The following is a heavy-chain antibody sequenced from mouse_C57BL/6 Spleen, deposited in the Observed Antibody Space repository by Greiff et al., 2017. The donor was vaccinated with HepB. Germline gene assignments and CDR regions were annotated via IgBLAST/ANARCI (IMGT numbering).Heavy chain of an antibody. CDR2: IYPRSGNT. CDR3: ARPPRITTVVATDYFDY. J-gene: IGHJ2*01. CDR1: GYTFTSYG. Sequence: VQLQQSGAELARPGASVKLSCKASGYTFTSYGISWVKQRTGQGLEWIGEIYPRSGNTYYNEKFKGKATLTADKSSSTAYMELRSLTSEDSAVYFCARPPRITTVVATDYFDYWGQGTTLTVSS. D-gene: IGHD1-1*01. V-gene: IGHV1-81*01.